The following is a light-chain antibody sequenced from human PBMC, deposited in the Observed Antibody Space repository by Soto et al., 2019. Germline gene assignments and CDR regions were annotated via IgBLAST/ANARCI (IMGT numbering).Light chain of an antibody. CDR2: DDS. V-gene: IGLV3-21*02. CDR3: QVWDSFSDHVV. J-gene: IGLJ2*01. Sequence: SYELTQPPSVSVAPGQRARITWVGNKVGSFKVHWYRQKPGQAPVLVVYDDSDRPSGIPERFSGSNYGNTATLTISRVEAGDEADYYCQVWDSFSDHVVFGGGTKLTVL. CDR1: KVGSFK.